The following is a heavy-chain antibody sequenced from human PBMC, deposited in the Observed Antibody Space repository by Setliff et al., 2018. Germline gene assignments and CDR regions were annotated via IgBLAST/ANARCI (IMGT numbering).Heavy chain of an antibody. V-gene: IGHV1-69*05. D-gene: IGHD2-15*01. Sequence: SVKVSCKASGGTFSSYGISWVRQAPGQGLEWMGGTIPVFGTPAYAQKFQDRVTITTDESTSTAYMELDSLRSEDMAVYYCARSPAVLGIVYLDPWGQGTLVTVSS. CDR2: TIPVFGTP. J-gene: IGHJ5*02. CDR3: ARSPAVLGIVYLDP. CDR1: GGTFSSYG.